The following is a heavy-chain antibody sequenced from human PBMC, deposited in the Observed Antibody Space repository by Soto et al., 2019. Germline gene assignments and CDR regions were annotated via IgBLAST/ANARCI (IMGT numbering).Heavy chain of an antibody. CDR3: ARYDYNGYYFDY. V-gene: IGHV1-46*01. Sequence: QVQLVQSGAEVKKPGASVKVSCKASGYTFSSYYMHWVRQAPGQGYEWMGIINPSGGGTTYAQKFQGRDTMTRDTSTSTVYMELSSLRSEDTAVYYCARYDYNGYYFDYWGQGTLVTVSS. CDR1: GYTFSSYY. J-gene: IGHJ4*02. D-gene: IGHD4-4*01. CDR2: INPSGGGT.